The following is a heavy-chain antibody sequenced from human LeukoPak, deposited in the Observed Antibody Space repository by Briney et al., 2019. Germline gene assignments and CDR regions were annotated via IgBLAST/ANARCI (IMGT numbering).Heavy chain of an antibody. CDR2: ISSGSTI. V-gene: IGHV3-48*03. CDR1: GFTFSSYE. CDR3: ARDTNGDGWFDP. Sequence: TGGSLRLSCAASGFTFSSYEMSWVRQAPGKGLEWVSYISSGSTIYYADSVKGRFTISRDNAKNSLYLQMNSLRAEDTSVYYCARDTNGDGWFDPWGQGTLVTVSA. J-gene: IGHJ5*02. D-gene: IGHD4-17*01.